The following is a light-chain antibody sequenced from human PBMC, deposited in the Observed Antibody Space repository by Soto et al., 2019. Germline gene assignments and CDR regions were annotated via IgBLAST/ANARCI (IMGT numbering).Light chain of an antibody. V-gene: IGKV3-11*01. CDR2: DAS. CDR3: HVRTILSIA. J-gene: IGKJ5*01. Sequence: EMVLRQAHDPLALSPGERATLCCSVCQSVSSYLPWYQQNPGQAPSLLIYDASNRATGIPARFSGTGSGTDFTLTINHLEPEEFALYSCHVRTILSIAFGRGTRLEIK. CDR1: QSVSSY.